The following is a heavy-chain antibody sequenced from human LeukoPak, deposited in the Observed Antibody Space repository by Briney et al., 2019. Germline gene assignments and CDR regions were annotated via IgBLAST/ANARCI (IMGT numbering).Heavy chain of an antibody. D-gene: IGHD3-10*01. CDR1: GFTFSSYA. Sequence: PGGSLRLSCAASGFTFSSYAMHWVRQAPGKGLEWVAVISYDGSNKYHADSVKGRFTISRDNSKNTLYLQMNSLRAEDTAVYYCARDHGNYYDSGSYYTGFDYWGQGTLVTVSS. CDR2: ISYDGSNK. V-gene: IGHV3-30-3*01. J-gene: IGHJ4*02. CDR3: ARDHGNYYDSGSYYTGFDY.